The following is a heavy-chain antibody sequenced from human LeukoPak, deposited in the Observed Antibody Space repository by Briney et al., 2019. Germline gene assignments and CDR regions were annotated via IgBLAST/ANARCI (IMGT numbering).Heavy chain of an antibody. Sequence: PSETLSLTCTVSGGSISSYYWSWIRQPPGKGLERIGYIYYSGSTNYNPSLKSRVTISVDTSKNQFSLKLSSVTAADTAVYYCARVHPLDYSNYYGMDVWGQGTTVTVSS. V-gene: IGHV4-59*01. CDR1: GGSISSYY. CDR2: IYYSGST. D-gene: IGHD4-11*01. CDR3: ARVHPLDYSNYYGMDV. J-gene: IGHJ6*02.